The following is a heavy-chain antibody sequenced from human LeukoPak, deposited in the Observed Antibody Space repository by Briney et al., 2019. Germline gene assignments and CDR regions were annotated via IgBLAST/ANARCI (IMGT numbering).Heavy chain of an antibody. CDR2: ISYDGSNK. Sequence: GGSLRLSCAASGFTFSSYAMHWVRQAPGKGLEWVAVISYDGSNKYYADSVKGRFTISRDNSKNTLYLQMNSLRAEDTAVYYCASDFGVEYYYGMDVWGQGTTVTVSS. CDR3: ASDFGVEYYYGMDV. CDR1: GFTFSSYA. D-gene: IGHD3-3*01. V-gene: IGHV3-30-3*01. J-gene: IGHJ6*02.